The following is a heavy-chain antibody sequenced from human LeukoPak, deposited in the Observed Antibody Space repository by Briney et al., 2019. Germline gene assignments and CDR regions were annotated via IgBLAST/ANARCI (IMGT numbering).Heavy chain of an antibody. V-gene: IGHV4-59*08. CDR1: GGSISSYY. CDR2: IYYSGST. Sequence: SETLSLTCTVSGGSISSYYWSWIRQPPGKGLEWIGYIYYSGSTNYNPSLKSRVTISVDTSKNQFSLKLSSVTAADTAVYYCAGPAYCGGDCYWYFDLWGRGTLVTVSS. D-gene: IGHD2-21*02. J-gene: IGHJ2*01. CDR3: AGPAYCGGDCYWYFDL.